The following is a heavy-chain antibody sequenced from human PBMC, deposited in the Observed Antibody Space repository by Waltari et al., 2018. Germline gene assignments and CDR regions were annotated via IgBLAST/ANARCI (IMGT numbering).Heavy chain of an antibody. CDR2: LRNTGGT. CDR1: GDFLSDDP. Sequence: HVQLQESGPGLVKPLETLSLTCTVSGDFLSDDPWTWIRQAPGKGLEWIAYLRNTGGTKCTPSLESRVTVSAVTSKKQFSLRLTSVTAADTAVYYCARLPTKYFDSLGWGFFDQWGQGILVTVSS. J-gene: IGHJ4*02. CDR3: ARLPTKYFDSLGWGFFDQ. V-gene: IGHV4-59*08. D-gene: IGHD3-22*01.